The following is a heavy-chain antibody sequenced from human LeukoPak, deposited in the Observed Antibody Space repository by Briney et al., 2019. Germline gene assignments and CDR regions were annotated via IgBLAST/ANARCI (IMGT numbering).Heavy chain of an antibody. V-gene: IGHV3-23*01. D-gene: IGHD1-26*01. Sequence: PGGSLRLSCAASGFTFSSYAMNWVRQAPGMGLEWVSRISGSGGSTYYADSVKGRFTISRDNSKNTLYLQMNSLRAEDTAVYYCASQRWEPLDYWGQGTLVTVSS. CDR2: ISGSGGST. J-gene: IGHJ4*02. CDR3: ASQRWEPLDY. CDR1: GFTFSSYA.